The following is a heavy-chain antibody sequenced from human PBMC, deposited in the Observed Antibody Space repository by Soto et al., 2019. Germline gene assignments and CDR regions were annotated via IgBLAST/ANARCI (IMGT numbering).Heavy chain of an antibody. CDR3: ARVDMVRGVTFDI. CDR1: GGSISSGDYY. Sequence: QVQLQESGPGLVKPSQTLSLTCTVSGGSISSGDYYWSWIRQPPGKGLEWIGYIYYSGSTYYNPSLKSRVTISVDTSKNQFSLKLSSVTPADTAVYYCARVDMVRGVTFDIWGQGTMVTVSS. J-gene: IGHJ3*02. D-gene: IGHD3-10*01. CDR2: IYYSGST. V-gene: IGHV4-30-4*01.